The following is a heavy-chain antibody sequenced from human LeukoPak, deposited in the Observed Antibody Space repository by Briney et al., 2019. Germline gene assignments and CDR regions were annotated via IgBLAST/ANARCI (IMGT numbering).Heavy chain of an antibody. CDR2: IYYSGST. D-gene: IGHD3-9*01. J-gene: IGHJ4*02. V-gene: IGHV4-59*08. Sequence: SSETLSLTCTVSGGSIRSYYWSWIRQPPGKGLEWIGYIYYSGSTNYNPSLKSRVTISVDTSKNQFSLKLSSVTAADTAVYYCARLRYDILTGPGTFDYWGQGTLVTVSS. CDR3: ARLRYDILTGPGTFDY. CDR1: GGSIRSYY.